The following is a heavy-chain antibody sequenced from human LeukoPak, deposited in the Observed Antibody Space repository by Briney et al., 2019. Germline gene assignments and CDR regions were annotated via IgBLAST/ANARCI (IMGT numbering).Heavy chain of an antibody. CDR2: ISSSSSTI. CDR1: GFTVSSYS. Sequence: GGSLRLSCAASGFTVSSYSMNWVRQAPGKGLEWVSYISSSSSTIYYADSVKGRFTISRDNAKNSLSLQMNSLRDEDTAVYYCARAFGLTDYWGQGTLVTVSS. CDR3: ARAFGLTDY. V-gene: IGHV3-48*02. J-gene: IGHJ4*02. D-gene: IGHD3/OR15-3a*01.